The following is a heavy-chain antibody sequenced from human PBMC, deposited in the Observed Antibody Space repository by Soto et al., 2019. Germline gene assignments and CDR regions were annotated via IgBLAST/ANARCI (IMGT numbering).Heavy chain of an antibody. Sequence: QVQLVQSGAEVKKPGASVKVSCKASGYTFTSYDINWVRQATGQGLEWMGWMNPNSGNTGYAQKFQGRVTMTRNTSISTAYREQIILRSKDTAVDDGARGYSTSWTFPTDYWGQGTLVTVSS. J-gene: IGHJ4*02. D-gene: IGHD6-13*01. CDR1: GYTFTSYD. CDR2: MNPNSGNT. CDR3: ARGYSTSWTFPTDY. V-gene: IGHV1-8*01.